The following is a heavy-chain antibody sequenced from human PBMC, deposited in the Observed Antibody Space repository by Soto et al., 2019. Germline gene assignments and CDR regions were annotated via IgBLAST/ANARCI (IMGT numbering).Heavy chain of an antibody. Sequence: PSETLSLTCTVSGGSISSGDYYWSWIRQPPGKGLEWFWYIYYSGSTYYGPSLKLRITISVDPSKNQFSLKLSSMTAADTAVYYCARDTAMARDHVYYYYGMDVWGQGTTVTVSS. D-gene: IGHD5-18*01. CDR2: IYYSGST. CDR1: GGSISSGDYY. V-gene: IGHV4-30-4*01. J-gene: IGHJ6*02. CDR3: ARDTAMARDHVYYYYGMDV.